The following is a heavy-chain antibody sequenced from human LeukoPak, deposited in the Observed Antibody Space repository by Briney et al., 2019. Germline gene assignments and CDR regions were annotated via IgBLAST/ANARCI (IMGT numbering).Heavy chain of an antibody. CDR2: IIPIFGTA. Sequence: SVKVSCKASGGTFSSYAISWVRQAPGQGLEWMGGIIPIFGTANYAQKFQGRVTITTDESTSTAYMELSSLRSEDTAVYYCARSVDLTYGGNSGGGYYYYYMDVWGKGTTVTVSS. CDR1: GGTFSSYA. V-gene: IGHV1-69*05. J-gene: IGHJ6*03. CDR3: ARSVDLTYGGNSGGGYYYYYMDV. D-gene: IGHD4-23*01.